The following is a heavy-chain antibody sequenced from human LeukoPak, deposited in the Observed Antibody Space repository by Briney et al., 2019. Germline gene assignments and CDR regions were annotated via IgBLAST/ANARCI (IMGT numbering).Heavy chain of an antibody. J-gene: IGHJ4*02. CDR1: GFTFSSYW. Sequence: GGSLRLSCAASGFTFSSYWMSWVRQAPGKGLEWVANINQDGSEKYYVDSVKGRFTISRDNAKNSLYLQMNSLRAEDTAVYYCARDGPFDYGDYPRYFDYWGQGTLVTVSS. CDR2: INQDGSEK. CDR3: ARDGPFDYGDYPRYFDY. V-gene: IGHV3-7*01. D-gene: IGHD4-17*01.